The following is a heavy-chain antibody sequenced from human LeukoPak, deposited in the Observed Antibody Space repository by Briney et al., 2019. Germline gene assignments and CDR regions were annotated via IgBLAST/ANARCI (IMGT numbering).Heavy chain of an antibody. CDR1: GYTFTGYY. Sequence: ASVKVSCKASGYTFTGYYMHWVRQAPGQGLEWMGWINPNSGGTNYAQKLQGRVTMTRDTSISTAYMELSRLRADDTAVYYCARVRVAPYDYVWGSYRFFDYWGQGTLVTVSS. CDR2: INPNSGGT. J-gene: IGHJ4*02. V-gene: IGHV1-2*02. CDR3: ARVRVAPYDYVWGSYRFFDY. D-gene: IGHD3-16*02.